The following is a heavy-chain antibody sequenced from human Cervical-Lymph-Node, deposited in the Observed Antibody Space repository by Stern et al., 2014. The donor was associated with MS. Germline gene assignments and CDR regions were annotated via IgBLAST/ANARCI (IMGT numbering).Heavy chain of an antibody. J-gene: IGHJ4*02. CDR3: AKALYTSSWYLWDQ. CDR1: GFSFSSYA. Sequence: EVQLEESGGGLVQPGTSLRLSCAASGFSFSSYAMSWVRQAPGKGLEWVSGISDNGGSTYYADSVKGRFTISRDNSKNTLYLQMSSLRAEDTAVYYCAKALYTSSWYLWDQWGQGTLVTVSS. D-gene: IGHD6-13*01. CDR2: ISDNGGST. V-gene: IGHV3-23*04.